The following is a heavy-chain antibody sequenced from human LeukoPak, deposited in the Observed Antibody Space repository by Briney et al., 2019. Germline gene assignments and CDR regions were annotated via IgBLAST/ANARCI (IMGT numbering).Heavy chain of an antibody. J-gene: IGHJ5*02. V-gene: IGHV4-31*03. D-gene: IGHD1-14*01. Sequence: PSETLSLTCTVSGGSLSSVGYYWSSIRPHPGTGLEWVGYIYYGGSTYYNPSLKSRVTISVDTSKNQFSLKLSSVTAADTAVYYCARDLRGVAAGRWFDPWGQGTLVTVSS. CDR2: IYYGGST. CDR3: ARDLRGVAAGRWFDP. CDR1: GGSLSSVGYY.